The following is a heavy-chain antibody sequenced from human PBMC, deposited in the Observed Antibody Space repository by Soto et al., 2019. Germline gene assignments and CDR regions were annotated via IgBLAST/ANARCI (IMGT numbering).Heavy chain of an antibody. CDR1: GFTFSSYA. J-gene: IGHJ6*02. CDR3: AKDYPPHSYSSGWSPYYYYGLDV. CDR2: ISGSGGST. D-gene: IGHD6-19*01. Sequence: EVQLLESGGGLVQPGGSLRLSCAASGFTFSSYAMSWVRQAPGKVLEWVSAISGSGGSTYYADAVNGRFTISRDNSKNTLYLQMNSLRAEDTAVYYCAKDYPPHSYSSGWSPYYYYGLDVWGQGTTVTVSS. V-gene: IGHV3-23*01.